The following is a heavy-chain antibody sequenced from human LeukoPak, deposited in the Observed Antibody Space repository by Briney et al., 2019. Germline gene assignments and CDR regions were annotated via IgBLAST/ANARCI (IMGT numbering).Heavy chain of an antibody. V-gene: IGHV4-39*01. CDR3: ARQWFF. CDR1: GGSISSSTYY. Sequence: PSETLSLTCTVSGGSISSSTYYWGWIREPPGKGLEWIGSINYSGGTYYNPSLKSRVTILVDTSKNQSFLKLSSVTAADTAVYYCARQWFFWGQGTLVTVSS. CDR2: INYSGGT. J-gene: IGHJ4*02. D-gene: IGHD3-10*01.